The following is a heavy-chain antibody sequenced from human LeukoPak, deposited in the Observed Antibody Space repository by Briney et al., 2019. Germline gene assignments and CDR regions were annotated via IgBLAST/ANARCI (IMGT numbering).Heavy chain of an antibody. CDR3: AKVLNSGSYYGFDY. CDR2: ISGSGGST. D-gene: IGHD3-10*01. CDR1: GGSITSYY. V-gene: IGHV3-23*01. J-gene: IGHJ4*02. Sequence: ETLSLTCTVSGGSITSYYWSWVRQAPGEGLEWVSAISGSGGSTYYADSVKGRFTISRDNSKNTLYLQMNSLRAEDTAVYYCAKVLNSGSYYGFDYWGQGTLVTVSS.